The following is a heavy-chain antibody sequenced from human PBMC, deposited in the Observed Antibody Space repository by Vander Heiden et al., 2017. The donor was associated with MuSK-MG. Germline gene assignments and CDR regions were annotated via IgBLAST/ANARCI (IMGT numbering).Heavy chain of an antibody. D-gene: IGHD4-17*01. CDR3: ARDPGDYGDSLDY. CDR1: GFTFSSYA. CDR2: ISYDGSNK. J-gene: IGHJ4*02. Sequence: QVQLVESGGGVVQPGRSLRLSCAASGFTFSSYAMHWVRQAPGKGLGWVAVISYDGSNKYYADSVKGRFTIPRDNSKNTLYLQMNSLRAEDTAVYYWARDPGDYGDSLDYWGQGTLVTVSS. V-gene: IGHV3-30*04.